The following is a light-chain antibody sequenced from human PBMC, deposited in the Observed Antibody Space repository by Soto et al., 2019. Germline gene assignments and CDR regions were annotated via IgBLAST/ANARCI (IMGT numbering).Light chain of an antibody. V-gene: IGLV2-11*01. CDR2: DVS. CDR3: CSYAGSYTLV. J-gene: IGLJ2*01. CDR1: SSDVVGYNY. Sequence: QSALTQPRSVSGSPGQSVTISCTGTSSDVVGYNYVSWYQQHPGKAHKLMIYDVSKRPSGVPDRFSGSKSGNTASLTISGLQAEDEADYYCCSYAGSYTLVFGGGTKVTVL.